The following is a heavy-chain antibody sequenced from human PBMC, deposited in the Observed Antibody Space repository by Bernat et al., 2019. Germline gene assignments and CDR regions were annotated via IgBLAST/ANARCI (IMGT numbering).Heavy chain of an antibody. CDR1: GYTFTSYG. CDR2: ISAYNGNT. CDR3: ARAPTHYDILTGYPQSWFDP. J-gene: IGHJ5*02. D-gene: IGHD3-9*01. V-gene: IGHV1-18*01. Sequence: QVQLVQSGAEVKKPGASVKVSCKASGYTFTSYGISWVRQAPGQGLEWMGWISAYNGNTNYAQKLQGRVTMTTDTSTSTAYMELRSLRSDDTAVYYCARAPTHYDILTGYPQSWFDPWGQGTLVTVSS.